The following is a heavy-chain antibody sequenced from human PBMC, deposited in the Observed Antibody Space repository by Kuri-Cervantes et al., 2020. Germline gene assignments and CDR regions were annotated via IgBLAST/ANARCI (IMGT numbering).Heavy chain of an antibody. J-gene: IGHJ4*02. V-gene: IGHV4-61*01. CDR1: GGSINSGSSY. CDR2: IYYSGST. CDR3: ARAGKYYDFWSGYYFDY. D-gene: IGHD3-3*01. Sequence: SETLSLTCTVSGGSINSGSSYWSWIRQPPGKGLEWIGYIYYSGSTNYNPSLKSRVTISVDTSKNQFSLKLSSVTAADTAVYYCARAGKYYDFWSGYYFDYWGQGTLVTVSS.